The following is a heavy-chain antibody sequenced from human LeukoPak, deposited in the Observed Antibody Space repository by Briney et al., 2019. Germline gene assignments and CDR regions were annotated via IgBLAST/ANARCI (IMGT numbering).Heavy chain of an antibody. D-gene: IGHD3-3*01. V-gene: IGHV1-69*05. Sequence: VASVKVSCKAFGGTFGSYAISWVRQAPGQGLEWMGGTIPIFGTANYAQKFQGRVTITTDESTSTAYMELSSLRSEDTAVYYCARDTILTPYDFWSGPPMDVWGKGTTVTVSS. CDR1: GGTFGSYA. CDR2: TIPIFGTA. CDR3: ARDTILTPYDFWSGPPMDV. J-gene: IGHJ6*03.